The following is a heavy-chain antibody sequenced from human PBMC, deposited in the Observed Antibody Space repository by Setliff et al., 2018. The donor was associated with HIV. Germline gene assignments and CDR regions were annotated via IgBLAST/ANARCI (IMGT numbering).Heavy chain of an antibody. D-gene: IGHD1-26*01. J-gene: IGHJ4*02. Sequence: TLSLTCTVSGGSLRRGTYYWSWIRQPPGKGLEWIGSIFYTGSTYYYNPSLKSRVTISVDASNNQFSLKLSSVTAADTAVYYCAKDRSGSYRTFDYWGPGILVTVSS. CDR3: AKDRSGSYRTFDY. V-gene: IGHV4-39*07. CDR1: GGSLRRGTYY. CDR2: IFYTGSTY.